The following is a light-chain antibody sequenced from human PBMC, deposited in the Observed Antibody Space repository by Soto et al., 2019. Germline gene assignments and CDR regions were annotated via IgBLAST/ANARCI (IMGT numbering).Light chain of an antibody. CDR1: QDIKSY. J-gene: IGKJ1*01. Sequence: DIQMTQSPSSLSASVRDRFTVSCLASQDIKSYLAWYQQKPGKAPKLLIYPASTLQTGVPSRFSGSGSGTEFTLTISSLQPEDFATYHCQQVNDYPITFGQGTKVDIK. CDR2: PAS. V-gene: IGKV1-9*01. CDR3: QQVNDYPIT.